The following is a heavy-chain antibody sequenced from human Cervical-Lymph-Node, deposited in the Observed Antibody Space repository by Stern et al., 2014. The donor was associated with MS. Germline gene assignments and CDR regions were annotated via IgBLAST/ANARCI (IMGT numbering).Heavy chain of an antibody. D-gene: IGHD3-10*01. Sequence: VQLVQSGPEVKKPGTSVKVSCKASGITFSTSTMHWVRQARGQSPEWIGWIVVGSGTTNYAQKLRERVTITRDMSTSTAHMELSSLKSEDTAVYYCAAPGSGKTDHYYYGMDVWGQGTTVIVSS. V-gene: IGHV1-58*02. CDR3: AAPGSGKTDHYYYGMDV. CDR1: GITFSTST. J-gene: IGHJ6*02. CDR2: IVVGSGTT.